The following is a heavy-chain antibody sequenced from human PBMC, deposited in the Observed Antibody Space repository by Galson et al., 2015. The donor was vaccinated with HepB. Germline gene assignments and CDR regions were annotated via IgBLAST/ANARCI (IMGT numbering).Heavy chain of an antibody. J-gene: IGHJ3*02. CDR1: GFTFSRYG. CDR2: TSGSGGST. D-gene: IGHD5-24*01. CDR3: AIAYEMDTLFLGYDASDI. V-gene: IGHV3-23*01. Sequence: SLRLSCAVSGFTFSRYGMSWVRQAPGKGLEWVSGTSGSGGSTYYADSVKGRFTISRDKSKNTLYLQMNSLRADDTAVYYCAIAYEMDTLFLGYDASDIRGQGTWSPSLQ.